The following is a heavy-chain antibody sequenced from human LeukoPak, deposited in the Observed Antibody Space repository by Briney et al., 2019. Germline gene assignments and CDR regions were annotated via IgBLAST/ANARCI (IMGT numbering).Heavy chain of an antibody. CDR2: IYGAGAA. CDR3: VSSTGQQLIPYDY. Sequence: GSLRLSCAASGINVSANYMTWIRQAPGEGLEWVSLIYGAGAAYYAESVRGRFIISRDNSKNTLFLQMNSLRAEDTAVYYCVSSTGQQLIPYDYWGQGTHVAVSS. D-gene: IGHD6-13*01. J-gene: IGHJ4*02. V-gene: IGHV3-66*02. CDR1: GINVSANY.